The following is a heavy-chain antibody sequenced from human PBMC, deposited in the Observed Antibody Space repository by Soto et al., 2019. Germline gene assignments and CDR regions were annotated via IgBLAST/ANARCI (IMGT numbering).Heavy chain of an antibody. CDR3: ARDSSGPGYSYGKFDY. Sequence: SETLSLTCTVSGVSVSTGGYFWTWIRQHPGKGLEWIGNIYYSGMTYYNPSLRGRVSISLDPSESQFSLKLNSVTAADTAVYYCARDSSGPGYSYGKFDYWGQGALATVSS. V-gene: IGHV4-31*03. D-gene: IGHD5-18*01. J-gene: IGHJ4*02. CDR1: GVSVSTGGYF. CDR2: IYYSGMT.